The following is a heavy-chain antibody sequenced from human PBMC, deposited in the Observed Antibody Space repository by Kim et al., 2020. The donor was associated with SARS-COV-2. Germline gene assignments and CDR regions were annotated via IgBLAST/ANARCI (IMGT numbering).Heavy chain of an antibody. CDR3: AKDWGTMIVVVIKAWNYFDY. Sequence: RFTISRDNSKNTLYLQMNSLRAEDTAVYYCAKDWGTMIVVVIKAWNYFDYWGQGTLVTVSS. V-gene: IGHV3-23*01. D-gene: IGHD3-22*01. J-gene: IGHJ4*02.